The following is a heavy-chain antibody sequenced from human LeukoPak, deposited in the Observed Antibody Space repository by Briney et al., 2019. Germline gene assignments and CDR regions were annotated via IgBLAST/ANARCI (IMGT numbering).Heavy chain of an antibody. V-gene: IGHV4-59*01. Sequence: SETLSLTCTVSDGSINSYYWGWIRQPPGKGLEWIGYVYYSGSTNYNPSLRSRVTISVGTSKNQFSLKLSSVTAADTAVYYCAREGYYYDSSGPIDYWGQGTRVTVSS. CDR2: VYYSGST. J-gene: IGHJ4*02. D-gene: IGHD3-22*01. CDR3: AREGYYYDSSGPIDY. CDR1: DGSINSYY.